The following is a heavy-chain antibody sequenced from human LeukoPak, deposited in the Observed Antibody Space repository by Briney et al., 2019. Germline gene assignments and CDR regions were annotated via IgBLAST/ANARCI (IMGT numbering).Heavy chain of an antibody. CDR2: IKVDGREK. D-gene: IGHD3-3*01. CDR1: GLTISNYW. Sequence: GGSLRLSCAASGLTISNYWMRWVRQTPGKGLEWVANIKVDGREKYYVDSVKGRFTISRDNAKNSLYLQMDSLRAEDTAVYYCASQITISYYYDCWGQGTLVTVSS. CDR3: ASQITISYYYDC. V-gene: IGHV3-7*01. J-gene: IGHJ4*02.